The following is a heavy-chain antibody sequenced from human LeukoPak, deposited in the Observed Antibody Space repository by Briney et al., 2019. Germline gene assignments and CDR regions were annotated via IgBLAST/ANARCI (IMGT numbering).Heavy chain of an antibody. D-gene: IGHD5-18*01. J-gene: IGHJ6*03. CDR1: GFTFDDYG. CDR3: ARGGKAMVTLSYYYYYMDV. V-gene: IGHV3-20*04. CDR2: IDWNGGST. Sequence: GGSLRLSCAASGFTFDDYGMSWVRQAPGKGLEWVSGIDWNGGSTGYADSVKGRFTISRDNAKNSLYLQMNSLRAEDTALYYCARGGKAMVTLSYYYYYMDVWGKGTTVTVSS.